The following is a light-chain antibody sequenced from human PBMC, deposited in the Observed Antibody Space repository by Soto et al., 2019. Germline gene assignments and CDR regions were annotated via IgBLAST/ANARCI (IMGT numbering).Light chain of an antibody. CDR2: GAS. V-gene: IGKV3D-20*02. CDR1: QSVSSN. Sequence: EIVMTQSPATLSVSPGERATLSCRASQSVSSNLAWYQQKPGQAPRLLIYGASRRATGIPDRFSGSGSGTDFTLTISRLEPEDFAVYYCQQRSNWPLFTFGPGTKVDIK. J-gene: IGKJ3*01. CDR3: QQRSNWPLFT.